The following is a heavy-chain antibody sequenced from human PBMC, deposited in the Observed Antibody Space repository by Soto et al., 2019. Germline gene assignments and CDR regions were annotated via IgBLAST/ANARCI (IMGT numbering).Heavy chain of an antibody. V-gene: IGHV1-18*01. D-gene: IGHD3-22*01. J-gene: IGHJ4*02. CDR3: ARAVYYYDSSGLVDY. Sequence: ASVKVSCKASGYTFTSYDINWVRQATGQGLEWMGWMNPNSGNTNYAQKLQGRVTMTTDTSTSTAYMELRSLRSDDTAVYYCARAVYYYDSSGLVDYWGQGTLVTVSS. CDR1: GYTFTSYD. CDR2: MNPNSGNT.